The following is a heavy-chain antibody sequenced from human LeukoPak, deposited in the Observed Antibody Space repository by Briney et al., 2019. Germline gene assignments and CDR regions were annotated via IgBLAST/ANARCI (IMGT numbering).Heavy chain of an antibody. V-gene: IGHV3-48*03. J-gene: IGHJ2*01. CDR3: ARKTDRLGAVGRDRYFDL. CDR2: ISVNGGAM. Sequence: GGSLRLSCTASGFTFSGYEMTWVRQAPGKGLEWMSYISVNGGAMHYADSVRGRFTTSRDDAKNSLYLHMNSLRVEDTAIYYCARKTDRLGAVGRDRYFDLWGRGTLITAPS. D-gene: IGHD6-13*01. CDR1: GFTFSGYE.